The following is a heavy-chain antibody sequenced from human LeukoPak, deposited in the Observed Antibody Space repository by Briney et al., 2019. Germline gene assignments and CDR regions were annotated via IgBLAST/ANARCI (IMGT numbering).Heavy chain of an antibody. V-gene: IGHV3-33*01. Sequence: GGSLRLSCAVSGFTFSSYGMHWVRQAPGKGLEWVAVIWYDGSNKYYADSVKGRFTISRDNSKNTLYLQMNSLRAEDTAVYYCARDSGLRYFDWLPDYWGQGTLVTVSS. J-gene: IGHJ4*02. CDR2: IWYDGSNK. CDR1: GFTFSSYG. D-gene: IGHD3-9*01. CDR3: ARDSGLRYFDWLPDY.